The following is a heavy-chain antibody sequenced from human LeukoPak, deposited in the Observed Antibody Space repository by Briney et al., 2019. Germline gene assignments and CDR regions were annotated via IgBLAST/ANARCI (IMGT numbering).Heavy chain of an antibody. V-gene: IGHV4-59*01. D-gene: IGHD5-18*01. J-gene: IGHJ4*02. CDR2: IYYSGST. CDR3: ARGYSYGYENYHFDY. Sequence: SETLSLTCTVSGGSISSYYWSWIRQPPGKGLEWIGYIYYSGSTNYNPSLKSRVTISVDTSKNQFSLKLSSVTAADTAVYYCARGYSYGYENYHFDYWGQGTLVTVSS. CDR1: GGSISSYY.